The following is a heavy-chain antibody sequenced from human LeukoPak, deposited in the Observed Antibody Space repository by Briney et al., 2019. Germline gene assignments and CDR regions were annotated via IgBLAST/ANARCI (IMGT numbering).Heavy chain of an antibody. D-gene: IGHD6-13*01. Sequence: GGSLRLSCAASGFTFSSYSMNWVRQAPGKGLEWVSSISSSSSYIDYADSVKGRFTISRDNAKNSLYLQMNSLRAEDTAVYYCARAGRSSSIDYWGQGTLVTVSS. CDR3: ARAGRSSSIDY. V-gene: IGHV3-21*01. J-gene: IGHJ4*02. CDR1: GFTFSSYS. CDR2: ISSSSSYI.